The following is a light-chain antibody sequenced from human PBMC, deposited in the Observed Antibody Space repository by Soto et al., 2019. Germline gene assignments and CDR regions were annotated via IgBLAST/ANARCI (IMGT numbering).Light chain of an antibody. Sequence: EIVMTQSPATLSVSPGERATLSCRASQNGRSNLAWYQQKPGQAPRLLIYGASSRATGLPARFSGSGSGTQFTLTISSLQSEDFAVYYCQQYNSSPMTFGQGTQVDIK. J-gene: IGKJ1*01. CDR1: QNGRSN. V-gene: IGKV3-15*01. CDR3: QQYNSSPMT. CDR2: GAS.